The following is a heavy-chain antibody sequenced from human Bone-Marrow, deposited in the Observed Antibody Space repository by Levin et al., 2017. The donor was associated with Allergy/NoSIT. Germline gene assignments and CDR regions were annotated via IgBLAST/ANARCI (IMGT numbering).Heavy chain of an antibody. J-gene: IGHJ6*02. Sequence: GESLKISCAASGFTLNDYYVNWIRQAPGKGLEWVSYMSTSRGTIYYADSLKGRFTMSGDNAKNSVYLQMNSLRAEDTAVYYCASSYEIYYYYGLDVWGQGTTVTVSS. CDR3: ASSYEIYYYYGLDV. V-gene: IGHV3-11*01. D-gene: IGHD3-9*01. CDR1: GFTLNDYY. CDR2: MSTSRGTI.